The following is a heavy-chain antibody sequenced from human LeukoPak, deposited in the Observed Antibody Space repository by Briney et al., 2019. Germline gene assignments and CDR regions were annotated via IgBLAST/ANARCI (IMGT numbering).Heavy chain of an antibody. Sequence: GGSLRLSCAASAFTFSSYPMSWVRQAPWKGLEWISGISGSGDNTYYADSVKGRFTISRDNSKNTLYVQVNSLGTEDTAAYYCAKGSYYDSSGSLYFDYWGQGTLVTVSS. D-gene: IGHD3-22*01. V-gene: IGHV3-23*01. CDR2: ISGSGDNT. J-gene: IGHJ4*02. CDR3: AKGSYYDSSGSLYFDY. CDR1: AFTFSSYP.